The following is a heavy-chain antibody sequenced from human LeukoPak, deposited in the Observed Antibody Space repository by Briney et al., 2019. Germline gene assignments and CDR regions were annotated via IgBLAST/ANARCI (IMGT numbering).Heavy chain of an antibody. Sequence: SVKVSCKASGGTFSSYAISWVRQAPGQGLEWMGRIIPIFGIANYAQKFQGRVTITADKSTRTAYMELSSLRSEDTAVYYCARDLWQQLVRGGYYYYYGMDVWGQGTTVTVSS. D-gene: IGHD6-13*01. J-gene: IGHJ6*02. CDR1: GGTFSSYA. CDR2: IIPIFGIA. CDR3: ARDLWQQLVRGGYYYYYGMDV. V-gene: IGHV1-69*04.